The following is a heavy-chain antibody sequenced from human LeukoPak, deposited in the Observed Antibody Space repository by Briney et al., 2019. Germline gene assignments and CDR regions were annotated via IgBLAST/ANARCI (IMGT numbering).Heavy chain of an antibody. D-gene: IGHD1-26*01. CDR3: AKALRGTMAVFDI. Sequence: SGGGLVQPGRSLRLSCAASGFTFTNYAMNWVRQAPGKGLEWVSVISGSGVLTYYADSVKGRFTISRDNSNNTLYLQMNSLTAEDTAVFYCAKALRGTMAVFDIWGQGTMVSVSS. V-gene: IGHV3-23*01. CDR2: ISGSGVLT. J-gene: IGHJ3*02. CDR1: GFTFTNYA.